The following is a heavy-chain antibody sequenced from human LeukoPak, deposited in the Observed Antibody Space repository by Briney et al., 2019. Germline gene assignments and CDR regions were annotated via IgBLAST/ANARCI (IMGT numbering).Heavy chain of an antibody. CDR1: GFTFSSYG. CDR3: AKAGPTTRTRKYYFDY. J-gene: IGHJ4*02. V-gene: IGHV3-33*06. D-gene: IGHD4-11*01. Sequence: PGRSLRLSCAASGFTFSSYGMNWVRQAPGKGLEWVAVIWYDGSNKYYADSVKGRFTISRDNSKNTLYLQMNSLRAEDTAVYYCAKAGPTTRTRKYYFDYWGQGTLVTVSS. CDR2: IWYDGSNK.